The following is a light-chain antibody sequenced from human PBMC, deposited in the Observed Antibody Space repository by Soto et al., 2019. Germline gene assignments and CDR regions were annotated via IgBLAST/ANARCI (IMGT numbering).Light chain of an antibody. CDR3: SSYTTTNTHVI. J-gene: IGLJ2*01. V-gene: IGLV2-14*01. Sequence: QSALTQPASVSGSPGQTISISCTGSSSDIGGFDHVSWYQHRPGKAPKLLIYGVDNRPSGVSDRFSGSKSVKTASLTISVLQADDEADYYCSSYTTTNTHVIFGGGTKLTVL. CDR1: SSDIGGFDH. CDR2: GVD.